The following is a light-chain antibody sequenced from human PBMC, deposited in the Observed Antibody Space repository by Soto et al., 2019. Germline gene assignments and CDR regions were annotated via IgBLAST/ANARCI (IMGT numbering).Light chain of an antibody. CDR1: QSVTNS. CDR3: QQHISWPLT. J-gene: IGKJ4*01. Sequence: EIVLTQSPATLSLSPGERATLSCTASQSVTNSLAWYQQKPGQAPRILVYDASNRATGIPTRFSGSGSGTDCTLTISKLEPEDFAVYYCQQHISWPLTFGGGTKVDIK. V-gene: IGKV3-11*01. CDR2: DAS.